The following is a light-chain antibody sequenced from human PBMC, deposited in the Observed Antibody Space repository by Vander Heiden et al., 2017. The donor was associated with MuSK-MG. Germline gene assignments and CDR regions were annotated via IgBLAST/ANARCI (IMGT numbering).Light chain of an antibody. V-gene: IGLV1-44*01. J-gene: IGLJ2*01. CDR2: RNN. Sequence: QSVLTQPPSASGTPGQRVTISCSGSSSNIGSNTVNWYQQLPGTAPNLLIYRNNQRPSGVPDRFSGSKSGTSASLATSGLQSEDEADYYCAAGDDSLNGPVFGGGTKLTVL. CDR1: SSNIGSNT. CDR3: AAGDDSLNGPV.